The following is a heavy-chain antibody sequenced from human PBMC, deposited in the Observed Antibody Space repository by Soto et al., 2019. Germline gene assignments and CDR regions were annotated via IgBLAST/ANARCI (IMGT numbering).Heavy chain of an antibody. CDR3: ARGNWNSGYFDY. D-gene: IGHD1-7*01. Sequence: QVQLVESGGGVVQPGRSLRLSCAASGFTVTNYGMHWVRQAPGKGLEWVAVIWHDGGNKYNADSVKGRFTISRDNSKNTLYLQMNSLIAEDTAVYYCARGNWNSGYFDYWGQGTLVTVSS. CDR2: IWHDGGNK. J-gene: IGHJ4*02. V-gene: IGHV3-33*01. CDR1: GFTVTNYG.